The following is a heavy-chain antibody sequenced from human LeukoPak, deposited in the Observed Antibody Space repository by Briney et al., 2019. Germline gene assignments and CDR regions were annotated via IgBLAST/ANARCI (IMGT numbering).Heavy chain of an antibody. Sequence: SENLSLTCTVSGGSISSGGYYWSWIRQHPGKGLEWIGFIYGSGSTYYKSSLKSRVTISVDTSKNQFSLKLTSVTAADTAVYYCARWGFTRYCSGGSCYGGDYWGQGTLVTVPS. D-gene: IGHD2-15*01. V-gene: IGHV4-31*03. CDR1: GGSISSGGYY. CDR2: IYGSGST. CDR3: ARWGFTRYCSGGSCYGGDY. J-gene: IGHJ4*02.